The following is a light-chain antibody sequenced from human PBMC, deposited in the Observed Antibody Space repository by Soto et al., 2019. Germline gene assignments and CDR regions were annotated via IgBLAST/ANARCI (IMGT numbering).Light chain of an antibody. CDR2: DTN. CDR3: GTWDSSLSAWV. V-gene: IGLV1-51*01. J-gene: IGLJ3*02. CDR1: SSNIGNNY. Sequence: QSVLTQPPSVSAAPGQKVTISCSGSSSNIGNNYVSWYQQLPGTAPKFIIYDTNRRPSGIPDRFSGSKSGASATLDITGLQTGDEADYYCGTWDSSLSAWVFGGGTKVTVL.